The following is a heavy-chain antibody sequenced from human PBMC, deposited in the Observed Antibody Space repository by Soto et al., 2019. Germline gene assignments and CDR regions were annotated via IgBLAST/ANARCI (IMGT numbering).Heavy chain of an antibody. D-gene: IGHD3-3*01. CDR1: GGTFSTFA. V-gene: IGHV1-69*01. Sequence: QVQLVQSGAEVKRPGSSVKVSCKASGGTFSTFAISWVRQAPGQGLEWMGGLIPIFDTTNHAQKSQGRVTIIAAESTSTAYMEQRSLRFEDTAVYYCARARAERARSSDFRGGSVDAWGQGTLVSVSS. CDR2: LIPIFDTT. J-gene: IGHJ5*02. CDR3: ARARAERARSSDFRGGSVDA.